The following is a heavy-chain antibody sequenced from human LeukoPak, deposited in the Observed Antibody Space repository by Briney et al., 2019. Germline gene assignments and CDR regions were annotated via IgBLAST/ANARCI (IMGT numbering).Heavy chain of an antibody. CDR2: INPNSGGT. CDR1: GYTFTGYY. V-gene: IGHV1-2*02. CDR3: ARDGGIAVAGALAFDI. J-gene: IGHJ3*02. D-gene: IGHD6-19*01. Sequence: GASVKVSCKASGYTFTGYYMHWVRQAPGQGLEWMGWINPNSGGTNYAQKFQGRVTMTRDTSISTAYMELSRLRSDDTAVYYCARDGGIAVAGALAFDIWGQGTMVTVSS.